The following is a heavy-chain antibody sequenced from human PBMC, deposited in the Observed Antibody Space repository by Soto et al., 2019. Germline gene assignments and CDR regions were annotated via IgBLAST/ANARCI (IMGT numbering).Heavy chain of an antibody. CDR3: AKKDSSGWYYFDY. V-gene: IGHV3-23*01. J-gene: IGHJ4*02. CDR2: ISGSGGSA. CDR1: VFTFSSYE. Sequence: GGSLRLSCAASVFTFSSYEMIWVRQAPGKGLEWVSVISGSGGSAYYADSVKGRFTISRDNSKNTLYLQMNSLRAEDTAVYYCAKKDSSGWYYFDYWGQGTLVTVSS. D-gene: IGHD6-19*01.